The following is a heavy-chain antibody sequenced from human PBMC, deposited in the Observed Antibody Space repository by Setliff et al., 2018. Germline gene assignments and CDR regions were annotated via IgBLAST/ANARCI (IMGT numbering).Heavy chain of an antibody. CDR2: IFHDGRDI. CDR1: RFTFSNYA. CDR3: AGVHWTTNWFLHY. Sequence: PGGSLRLSCAASRFTFSNYAMTWVRQTPGKGLEWVAIIFHDGRDIYYGDSVQGRFAISRDNSKNTLYLQMNSLRSDDTAVYYCAGVHWTTNWFLHYWGQGTLVTVSS. D-gene: IGHD7-27*01. J-gene: IGHJ4*01. V-gene: IGHV3-30*03.